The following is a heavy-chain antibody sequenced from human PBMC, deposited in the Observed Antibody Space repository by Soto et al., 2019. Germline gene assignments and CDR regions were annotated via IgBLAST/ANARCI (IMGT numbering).Heavy chain of an antibody. J-gene: IGHJ4*02. CDR1: GVSISNSSYY. CDR2: IYYSGIT. CDR3: ARHGSN. Sequence: QLQLQESGPGLVKPSETLSLTCTVSGVSISNSSYYLGWIRRPPGKGLEWIGTIYYSGITYYNPSLKSRVTISVDTSKNQFSLKLTSVTAADTAVYYCARHGSNWGQGTLVTVSS. V-gene: IGHV4-39*01.